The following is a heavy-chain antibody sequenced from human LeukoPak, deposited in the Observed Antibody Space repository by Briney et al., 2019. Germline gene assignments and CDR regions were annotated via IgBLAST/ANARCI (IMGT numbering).Heavy chain of an antibody. Sequence: GESLKISCRGSGYNFTNYWIAWVRQMPGKGVEWMGIINPTDSDTTYSPSFQGQVTISVDKSIRTAYLQWTSLKASDSAMYYCARHLSSAWHTGLGYWGQGTLVTVSS. D-gene: IGHD6-19*01. V-gene: IGHV5-51*01. J-gene: IGHJ4*02. CDR2: INPTDSDT. CDR3: ARHLSSAWHTGLGY. CDR1: GYNFTNYW.